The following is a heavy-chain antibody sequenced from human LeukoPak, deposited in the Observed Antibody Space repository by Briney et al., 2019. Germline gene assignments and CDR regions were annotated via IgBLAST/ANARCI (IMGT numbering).Heavy chain of an antibody. CDR2: IYSGGST. CDR3: ARDGEATTGLYSSYFDY. J-gene: IGHJ4*02. CDR1: GFTVSSNY. V-gene: IGHV3-53*01. D-gene: IGHD4-17*01. Sequence: HPGGSLRLSCAASGFTVSSNYMSWVRQAPGKGLEWVSVIYSGGSTYYADSVKGRFTISRDNSKNTLYLQMNSLRAEDTAVYYCARDGEATTGLYSSYFDYWGQGTLVTVSS.